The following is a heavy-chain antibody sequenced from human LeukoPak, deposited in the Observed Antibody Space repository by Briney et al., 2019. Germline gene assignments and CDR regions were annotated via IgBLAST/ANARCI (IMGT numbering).Heavy chain of an antibody. CDR1: GGSFSGYY. D-gene: IGHD6-25*01. CDR2: IYYSGST. J-gene: IGHJ4*02. CDR3: ARVGSGYNPYYFDY. V-gene: IGHV4-59*01. Sequence: SETLSLTCAVYGGSFSGYYWSWIRQPPGKGLEWIGYIYYSGSTNYNPSLKSRVTISVDTSKNQFSLKLSSVTAADTAVYYCARVGSGYNPYYFDYWGQGTLVTVSS.